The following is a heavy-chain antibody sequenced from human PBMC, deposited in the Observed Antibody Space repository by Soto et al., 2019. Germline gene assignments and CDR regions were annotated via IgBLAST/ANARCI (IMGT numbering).Heavy chain of an antibody. CDR1: GYGFTTYG. J-gene: IGHJ4*02. V-gene: IGHV1-18*01. Sequence: QIHLVQSGAEVKKPGASVKVSCKGSGYGFTTYGITWVRQAPGQGLEWMAWISAHNGNTNYAQKLQGRVTVTRDTSTNTTYMELRSLRSDDTAVDYCARGRYGDYWGQGALVTVSS. CDR2: ISAHNGNT. D-gene: IGHD1-1*01. CDR3: ARGRYGDY.